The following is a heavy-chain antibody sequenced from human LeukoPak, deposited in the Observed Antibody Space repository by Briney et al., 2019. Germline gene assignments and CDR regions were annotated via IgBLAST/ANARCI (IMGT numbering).Heavy chain of an antibody. CDR3: SRERGYSYGYSDY. D-gene: IGHD5-18*01. CDR1: GFTFSSYS. Sequence: PGGSLRLSCAASGFTFSSYSMNWVRQAPGKGLEWVSSIISSSTSMYYADSVEGRFNISRDNAKNSLYLQMNSLRAEDTAVYYCSRERGYSYGYSDYWGQGTLVTVSS. V-gene: IGHV3-21*01. J-gene: IGHJ4*02. CDR2: IISSSTSM.